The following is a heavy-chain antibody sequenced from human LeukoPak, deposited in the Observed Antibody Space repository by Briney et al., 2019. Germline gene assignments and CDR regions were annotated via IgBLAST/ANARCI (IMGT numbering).Heavy chain of an antibody. J-gene: IGHJ3*02. D-gene: IGHD5-24*01. CDR3: ARDPNYPDAFDI. CDR2: ISSSGNTI. V-gene: IGHV3-11*01. Sequence: GGSLRLSCAASGFTFSDYYMSWIRQAPGKGLEGVSYISSSGNTIYYADSVKGRFTISRDNAKNSLYLQMNSLRAEDTAVYYCARDPNYPDAFDIWGQGTMVTVSS. CDR1: GFTFSDYY.